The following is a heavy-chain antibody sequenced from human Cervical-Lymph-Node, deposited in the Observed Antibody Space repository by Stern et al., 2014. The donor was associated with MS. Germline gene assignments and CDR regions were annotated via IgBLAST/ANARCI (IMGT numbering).Heavy chain of an antibody. D-gene: IGHD6-6*01. J-gene: IGHJ4*02. CDR2: VSGSGAYI. Sequence: QLVESGGGLVKPGGSLSLSCAASGFIFSGYTMNWVRQAPGKGLEWVSSVSGSGAYISYAESVKGRFTISRDNADNSLYLQMNSLRVEDTAVYYCARIRYSGSSRGYFDYWGQGTLVTVSS. V-gene: IGHV3-21*01. CDR1: GFIFSGYT. CDR3: ARIRYSGSSRGYFDY.